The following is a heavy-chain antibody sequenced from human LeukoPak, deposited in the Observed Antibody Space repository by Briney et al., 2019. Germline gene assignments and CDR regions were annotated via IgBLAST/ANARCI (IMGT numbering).Heavy chain of an antibody. CDR1: GGSFSGYY. CDR2: INHSGST. V-gene: IGHV4-34*01. CDR3: ARGEYSSSSFYYYYCMDV. D-gene: IGHD6-6*01. Sequence: SETLSLTCAVYGGSFSGYYWSWIRQPPGKGLEWSGEINHSGSTNYNPSLKSRVTISVDTSKNQFSLKLSSVTAADTAVYYCARGEYSSSSFYYYYCMDVWGKGTTVTVSS. J-gene: IGHJ6*03.